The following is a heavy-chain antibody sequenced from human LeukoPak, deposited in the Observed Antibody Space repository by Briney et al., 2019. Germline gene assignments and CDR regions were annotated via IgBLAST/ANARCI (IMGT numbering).Heavy chain of an antibody. Sequence: SETLSLTCTVSGGSISSSSYYWGWIRQPPGKGLEWIGSIYFGGNTYYNPSLKSRVTISVDTSKNQFSLKLSSVTAADTAVYYCARDSDAGRVISLACDYWGQGTLVTVSS. CDR3: ARDSDAGRVISLACDY. CDR2: IYFGGNT. CDR1: GGSISSSSYY. J-gene: IGHJ4*02. D-gene: IGHD3-3*02. V-gene: IGHV4-39*02.